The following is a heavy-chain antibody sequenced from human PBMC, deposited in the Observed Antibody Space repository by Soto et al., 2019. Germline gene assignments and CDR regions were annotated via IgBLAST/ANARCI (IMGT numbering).Heavy chain of an antibody. V-gene: IGHV2-5*01. J-gene: IGHJ4*02. CDR1: GFSLTTSAAG. Sequence: SGPTLVNPTQTLTVTCAFSGFSLTTSAAGVGWIRQTPGKALEWLAVIFGHGNEKYSPSLKNRLTVTKDTSKNHVVLTMTNMDPLDTATYYCARMSYSGTYYFDSWGQGTLVTVSS. D-gene: IGHD1-26*01. CDR2: IFGHGNE. CDR3: ARMSYSGTYYFDS.